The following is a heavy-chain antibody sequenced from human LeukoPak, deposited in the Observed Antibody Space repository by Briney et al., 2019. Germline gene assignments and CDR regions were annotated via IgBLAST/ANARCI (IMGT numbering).Heavy chain of an antibody. Sequence: PGGSLRPSCAASGFTFSSYVMNWVRQPPGRVLGWVSYISSSGSTIYYADSVKGRSTLSRDNSQTTLYLQMNRLRVEDTAVYYCASARKRYGDYEDNWFDPWGQGTLVTVSS. CDR2: ISSSGSTI. V-gene: IGHV3-48*03. CDR1: GFTFSSYV. J-gene: IGHJ5*02. CDR3: ASARKRYGDYEDNWFDP. D-gene: IGHD4-17*01.